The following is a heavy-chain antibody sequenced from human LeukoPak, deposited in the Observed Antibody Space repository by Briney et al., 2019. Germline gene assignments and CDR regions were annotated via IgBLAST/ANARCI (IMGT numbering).Heavy chain of an antibody. Sequence: TTSETLSLTCAVYGGSISSYYWSWIRQPPGKGLEWIGYIYYSGSTNYNPSLKSRVTISVDTSKNQFSLKLSSVTAADTAVYYCARAARLGTTGTTSLDYWGQGTLVTVSS. D-gene: IGHD1-1*01. J-gene: IGHJ4*02. CDR3: ARAARLGTTGTTSLDY. CDR1: GGSISSYY. CDR2: IYYSGST. V-gene: IGHV4-59*01.